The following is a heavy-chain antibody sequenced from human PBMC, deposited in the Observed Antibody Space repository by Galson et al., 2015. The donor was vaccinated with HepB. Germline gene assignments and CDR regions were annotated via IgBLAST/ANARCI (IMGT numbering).Heavy chain of an antibody. J-gene: IGHJ3*02. Sequence: SLRLSCAASGFTFSTYTMNWVRQAPGKGLEWVASIRSSSTYIFYADSVKGRFTVSRDNAKNSLYLQMNSLRAEDTAVYYCARVSIAAAGHDAFDIWGQGTMVTVSS. CDR1: GFTFSTYT. CDR2: IRSSSTYI. D-gene: IGHD6-13*01. V-gene: IGHV3-21*01. CDR3: ARVSIAAAGHDAFDI.